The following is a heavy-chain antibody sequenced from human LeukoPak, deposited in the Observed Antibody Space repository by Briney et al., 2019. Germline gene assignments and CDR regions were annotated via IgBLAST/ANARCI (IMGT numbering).Heavy chain of an antibody. V-gene: IGHV3-30-3*01. D-gene: IGHD2-21*02. Sequence: GGSLRLSCAAPGFTFSSYAMHWVRQAPGKGLEWVAVISYDGSNKYYADSVKGRFTISRDNSKNTLYLQMNSLRAEDTAVYYCARAVVVTATCPVDYWGQGTLVTVSS. CDR1: GFTFSSYA. J-gene: IGHJ4*02. CDR2: ISYDGSNK. CDR3: ARAVVVTATCPVDY.